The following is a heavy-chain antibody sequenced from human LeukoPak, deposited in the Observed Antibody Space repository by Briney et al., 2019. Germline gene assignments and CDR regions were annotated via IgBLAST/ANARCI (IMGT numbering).Heavy chain of an antibody. J-gene: IGHJ4*02. D-gene: IGHD2-15*01. CDR1: GFTFSSYA. CDR2: ISGSGGST. CDR3: ARNARVVVATEPENDY. Sequence: GGSLRLSCAASGFTFSSYAMSWVRQAPGKGLEWVSAISGSGGSTYYADSVKGRFTISRDNAKNSLYLQMNSLRAEDTAVYYCARNARVVVATEPENDYWGQGTLVTVSS. V-gene: IGHV3-23*01.